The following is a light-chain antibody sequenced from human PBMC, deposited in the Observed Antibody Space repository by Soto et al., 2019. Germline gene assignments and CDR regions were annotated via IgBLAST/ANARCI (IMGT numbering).Light chain of an antibody. Sequence: QSVLTQPASVSGSPGQSITISCTGTSSDVGGYNYVSWYQQHPGKAPKLMIYEVSNRPSGVSNRFSGSKSGNTASLTISGLQAEDEADYYCSSSTSSSTPRVFGTGTKVTVL. J-gene: IGLJ1*01. V-gene: IGLV2-14*01. CDR1: SSDVGGYNY. CDR2: EVS. CDR3: SSSTSSSTPRV.